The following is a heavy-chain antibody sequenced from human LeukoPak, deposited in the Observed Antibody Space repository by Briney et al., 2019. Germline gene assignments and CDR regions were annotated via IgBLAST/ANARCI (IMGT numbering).Heavy chain of an antibody. V-gene: IGHV5-51*01. J-gene: IGHJ4*02. CDR2: IYPGDSDT. D-gene: IGHD6-13*01. CDR1: GSSFTSYW. Sequence: GESLQISCKGSGSSFTSYWIAWVRQMPGKGLEWMGIIYPGDSDTRYSPSFQGQVTISADKSISTAYLQWSSLKASDTAMYYCARRVGSSSWFFDYWGQGTLVTVSS. CDR3: ARRVGSSSWFFDY.